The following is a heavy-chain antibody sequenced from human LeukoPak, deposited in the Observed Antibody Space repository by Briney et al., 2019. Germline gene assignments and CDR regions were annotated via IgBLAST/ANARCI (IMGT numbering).Heavy chain of an antibody. V-gene: IGHV3-53*01. Sequence: GGSLRLSCVASGFTVSSDYMSWVRQAPGKGLEWVSAIFSGGSTFYADSVTGRFTISRDNSKNTVYLEMNSLRAEDTAVYYCARDLKTSGWYGDFDYWGQGTLVTVSS. CDR3: ARDLKTSGWYGDFDY. CDR2: IFSGGST. J-gene: IGHJ4*02. CDR1: GFTVSSDY. D-gene: IGHD6-19*01.